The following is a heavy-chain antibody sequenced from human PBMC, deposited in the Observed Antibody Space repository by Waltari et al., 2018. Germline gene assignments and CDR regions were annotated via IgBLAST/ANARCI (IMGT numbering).Heavy chain of an antibody. CDR2: IFHSGTT. CDR1: GGSVSSTNW. Sequence: QVQLQESGPGLVKPSGTLSLTCAVSGGSVSSTNWWSWVRQPPGKGLEWIGEIFHSGTTNNNSSLESRVTISIDNSKNQFSLKLTSVTATDPAVYYCARAYRGSWHSPLVWGQGTLVTVSS. V-gene: IGHV4-4*02. J-gene: IGHJ4*02. D-gene: IGHD5-12*01. CDR3: ARAYRGSWHSPLV.